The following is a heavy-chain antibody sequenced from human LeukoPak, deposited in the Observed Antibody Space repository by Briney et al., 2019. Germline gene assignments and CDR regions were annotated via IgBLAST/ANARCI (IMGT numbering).Heavy chain of an antibody. Sequence: ASVKVSCKVSGYSFTNYAMNWVRQAPGQGLEWMGWIHPSTGNPTYAQGFTGRFAFSLDTSDSTTYLQISSLKAEDTAVYFCARAFQSLGGLSLPDYWGQGTLLTVSS. J-gene: IGHJ4*02. CDR1: GYSFTNYA. CDR2: IHPSTGNP. D-gene: IGHD3-16*02. CDR3: ARAFQSLGGLSLPDY. V-gene: IGHV7-4-1*02.